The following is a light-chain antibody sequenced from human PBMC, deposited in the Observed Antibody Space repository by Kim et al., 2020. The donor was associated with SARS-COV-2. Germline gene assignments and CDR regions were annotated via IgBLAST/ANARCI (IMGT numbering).Light chain of an antibody. V-gene: IGLV10-54*01. J-gene: IGLJ3*02. CDR3: SAWDSSLGGWV. CDR1: SNNVGCPG. CDR2: RNN. Sequence: QTGTLTCTGNSNNVGCPGATWRRQYHGPPPKFLSFRNNDRPSGSSERISASRSGNTASLTITGLQPEDEADYYCSAWDSSLGGWVFGGGTQLTVL.